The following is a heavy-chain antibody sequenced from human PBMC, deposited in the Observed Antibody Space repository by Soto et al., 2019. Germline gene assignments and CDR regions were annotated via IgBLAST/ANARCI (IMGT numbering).Heavy chain of an antibody. Sequence: PSETLSLTCTVSGDSISTNGYHWGWIRQPPGKGLEWIGSIYYSGSTSYNPSLKSRVTISIDTSENQFSLKLSSVTAADAAVYFCVRLSPVVSLDFWGQGALVTVSS. CDR3: VRLSPVVSLDF. CDR2: IYYSGST. CDR1: GDSISTNGYH. V-gene: IGHV4-39*01. J-gene: IGHJ4*02.